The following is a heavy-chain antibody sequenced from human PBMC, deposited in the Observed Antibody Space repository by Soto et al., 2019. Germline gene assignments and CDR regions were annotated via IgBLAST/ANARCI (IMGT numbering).Heavy chain of an antibody. J-gene: IGHJ6*02. CDR1: GGTFSSYA. D-gene: IGHD1-26*01. CDR2: IIPIFGTA. Sequence: GASVKVSWKASGGTFSSYAISWVRQAPGQGLEWMGGIIPIFGTANYAQKFQGRVTITADESTSTAYMELSSLRSEDTAVYYCARGALVGALGGRYYYGMDVWGQGTTVTVS. V-gene: IGHV1-69*13. CDR3: ARGALVGALGGRYYYGMDV.